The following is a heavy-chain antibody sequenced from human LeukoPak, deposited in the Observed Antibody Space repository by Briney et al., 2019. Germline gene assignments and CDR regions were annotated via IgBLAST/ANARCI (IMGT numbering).Heavy chain of an antibody. CDR3: AKSYGSGSSNYMDV. CDR2: INHSGST. D-gene: IGHD3-10*01. CDR1: GGSFSGYY. V-gene: IGHV4-34*01. J-gene: IGHJ6*03. Sequence: PSETLSLTCAVYGGSFSGYYWSWIRQPPGKGLEWIGEINHSGSTNYNPSLKSRVTISVDTSKNQFSLKLSSVTAADTAVYYCAKSYGSGSSNYMDVWGKGTTVTVSS.